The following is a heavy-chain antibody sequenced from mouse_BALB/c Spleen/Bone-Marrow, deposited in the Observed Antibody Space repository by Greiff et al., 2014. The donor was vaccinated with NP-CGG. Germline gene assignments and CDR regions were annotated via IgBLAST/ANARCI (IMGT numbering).Heavy chain of an antibody. J-gene: IGHJ3*01. Sequence: LVESGPELVKPGASVEMSCKASGYTFTSYVMHWVKQKPGQGLEWIGYINPYNDGTKYNEKFKGKATLTSDKSSSTAYMELSSLTSEDSAVYYCARRQFITTAAWFAYWGQGTLVTVSA. D-gene: IGHD1-2*01. CDR1: GYTFTSYV. CDR3: ARRQFITTAAWFAY. CDR2: INPYNDGT. V-gene: IGHV1-14*01.